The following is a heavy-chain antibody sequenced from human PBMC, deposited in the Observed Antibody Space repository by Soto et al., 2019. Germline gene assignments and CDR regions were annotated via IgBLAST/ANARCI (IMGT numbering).Heavy chain of an antibody. D-gene: IGHD5-18*01. V-gene: IGHV5-51*01. CDR2: IYPGDSDT. CDR3: ARQRIVDTAMDPWFITYYYYYYREDD. J-gene: IGHJ6*03. Sequence: PGESLKISCKGSGYSFTSYWIGWVRQMPGKGLEWMGIIYPGDSDTRYSPSFQGQVTISADKSISTAYPQWSSLKASDTALYYCARQRIVDTAMDPWFITYYYYYYREDDCVNGTRV. CDR1: GYSFTSYW.